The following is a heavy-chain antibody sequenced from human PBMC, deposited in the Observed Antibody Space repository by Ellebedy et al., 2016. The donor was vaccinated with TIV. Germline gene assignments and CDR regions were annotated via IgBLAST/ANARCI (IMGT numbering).Heavy chain of an antibody. J-gene: IGHJ4*02. V-gene: IGHV3-23*01. CDR3: ARGDRAGTTRLVDY. CDR1: GFTFSSYA. Sequence: GESLKISCAASGFTFSSYAMSWVRQAPGKGLEWVSAISGSGGSTYYADSVKGRFTISRDNAKNTLSLQMNSLRAEDTAVYYCARGDRAGTTRLVDYWGQGTLVTVSS. D-gene: IGHD1-7*01. CDR2: ISGSGGST.